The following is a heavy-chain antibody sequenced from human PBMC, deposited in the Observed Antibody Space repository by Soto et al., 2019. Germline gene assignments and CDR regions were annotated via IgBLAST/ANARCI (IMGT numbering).Heavy chain of an antibody. V-gene: IGHV1-69*06. CDR3: ATLGGTAMVKIDY. J-gene: IGHJ4*02. Sequence: QVQLVQSGAEVKKPGSSVKVSCKASGGTFSSYAISWVRQAPGQGLEWMGGIIPIFGTANYAQKFQGRVTITGEKSTSTAHMELSSLRSEDPAVYYCATLGGTAMVKIDYWGQGTLVTVSS. CDR2: IIPIFGTA. D-gene: IGHD5-18*01. CDR1: GGTFSSYA.